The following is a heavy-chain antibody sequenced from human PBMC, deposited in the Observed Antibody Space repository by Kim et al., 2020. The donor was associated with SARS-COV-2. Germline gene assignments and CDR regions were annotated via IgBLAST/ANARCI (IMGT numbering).Heavy chain of an antibody. Sequence: GGSLRLSCAASGFTFSSYWMSWVRQAPGKGLEWVANIKQDGSEKYYVDSVKGRFTISRDNAKNSLYLQMNSLRAEDTAVYYCARSYCSGTSCYTVYYFDYWGQGTLVTVSS. D-gene: IGHD2-2*02. V-gene: IGHV3-7*03. CDR1: GFTFSSYW. CDR2: IKQDGSEK. J-gene: IGHJ4*02. CDR3: ARSYCSGTSCYTVYYFDY.